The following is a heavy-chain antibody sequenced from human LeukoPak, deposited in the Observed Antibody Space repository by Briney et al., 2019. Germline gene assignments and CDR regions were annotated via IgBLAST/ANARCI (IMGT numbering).Heavy chain of an antibody. J-gene: IGHJ4*02. CDR2: IYYSGST. CDR3: VRHPHRSYYFDY. V-gene: IGHV4-59*08. Sequence: SETLSLTCTVSGGSISSYYWSWIRQPPGKGLEWIGYIYYSGSTNYNPSLKSRVTISVDTSKNQFSLKLSSVTAADTAVYYCVRHPHRSYYFDYWGQGTLVTVSS. CDR1: GGSISSYY.